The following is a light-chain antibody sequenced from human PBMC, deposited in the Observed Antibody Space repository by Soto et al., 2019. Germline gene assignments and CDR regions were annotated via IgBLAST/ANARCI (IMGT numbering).Light chain of an antibody. CDR3: ATWDSRLSVVV. V-gene: IGLV1-51*01. CDR2: NND. J-gene: IGLJ2*01. Sequence: QSVLTQPPSVSAAPGQKVTISCSGSDSNIGNNYVSWYQQFPATAPKLLIYNNDNRPSGIPDRFSGSKSGTSATLGITGLQTGDEADYYCATWDSRLSVVVFGGGTKLTVL. CDR1: DSNIGNNY.